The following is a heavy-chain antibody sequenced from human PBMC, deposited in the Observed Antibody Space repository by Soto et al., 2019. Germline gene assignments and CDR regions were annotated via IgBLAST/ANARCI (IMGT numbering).Heavy chain of an antibody. CDR3: ARVRDSFGLDV. Sequence: PSETLSVTXNVPGGSITGAYYWNWIRQHPGKGLEWIGSIHYRGSTYYNPSLKTRITISLDRSNNQFSLKLSSLTAADTAVYYCARVRDSFGLDVWGQGTTVTVSS. CDR2: IHYRGST. V-gene: IGHV4-31*02. J-gene: IGHJ6*02. CDR1: GGSITGAYY. D-gene: IGHD2-15*01.